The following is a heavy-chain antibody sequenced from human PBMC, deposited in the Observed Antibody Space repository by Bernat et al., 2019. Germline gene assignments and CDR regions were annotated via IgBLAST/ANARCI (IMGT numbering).Heavy chain of an antibody. D-gene: IGHD3-3*01. J-gene: IGHJ6*03. V-gene: IGHV1-18*01. CDR2: ISAYNGNT. CDR3: ARHTNYDFWSGSPHMDV. CDR1: GYTFTSYG. Sequence: QVQLVQSGAEVKKPGASVKVSCKASGYTFTSYGISWVRQAPGQGLEWMGWISAYNGNTNYAQKLQGRVTMTTDTSTSTAYMELRSLRSDDTAVYYCARHTNYDFWSGSPHMDVWGKGTTVTVSS.